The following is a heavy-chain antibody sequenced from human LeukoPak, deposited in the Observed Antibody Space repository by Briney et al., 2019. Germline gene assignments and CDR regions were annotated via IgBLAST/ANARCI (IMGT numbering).Heavy chain of an antibody. V-gene: IGHV3-74*01. CDR1: GFTFSSYW. CDR3: ARTFYYDTSGFVNFDY. D-gene: IGHD3-22*01. CDR2: IKSDGSST. Sequence: GGSLRLSCAASGFTFSSYWMHWVRQAPGKGLVWVSRIKSDGSSTTYADSVKGRFTISRDNAKNTLYLQMNSLRAEDTAVYYCARTFYYDTSGFVNFDYWGLGTLVTVSS. J-gene: IGHJ4*02.